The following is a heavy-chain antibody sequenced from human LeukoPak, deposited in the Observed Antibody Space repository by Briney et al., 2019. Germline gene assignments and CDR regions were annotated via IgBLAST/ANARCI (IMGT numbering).Heavy chain of an antibody. CDR1: GGSISSGDYY. CDR2: IYYSGST. V-gene: IGHV4-30-4*08. D-gene: IGHD3-3*01. Sequence: SQTLSLTCTVSGGSISSGDYYWGWIRQPPGKGLEWIGYIYYSGSTYYNPSLKSRVTISVDTSKNQFSLKLSSVTAADTAVYYCARDRAKANYDFWSGYLVGMCMDVWGKGTTVTVSS. J-gene: IGHJ6*03. CDR3: ARDRAKANYDFWSGYLVGMCMDV.